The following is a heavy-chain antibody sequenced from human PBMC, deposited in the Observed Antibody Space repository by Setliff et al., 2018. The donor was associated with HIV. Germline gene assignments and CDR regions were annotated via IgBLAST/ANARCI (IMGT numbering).Heavy chain of an antibody. Sequence: GESLKISCKGSGYSFTSHWIAWVRQMPGQGLEWTGIIYPSDSATAYSPSFQGQITISADKSISTAYLQWSSLKASDIAIYYCARSHFITLFGVIYYPGYFDLWGRGTQVTVS. D-gene: IGHD3-3*01. CDR3: ARSHFITLFGVIYYPGYFDL. V-gene: IGHV5-51*01. J-gene: IGHJ2*01. CDR2: IYPSDSAT. CDR1: GYSFTSHW.